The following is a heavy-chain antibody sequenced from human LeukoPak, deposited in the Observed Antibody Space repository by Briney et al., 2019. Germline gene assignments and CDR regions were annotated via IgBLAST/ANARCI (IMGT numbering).Heavy chain of an antibody. CDR2: IKQDGSEK. Sequence: GGSLRLSCAASGFTFSSYWMNWVRQAPGKGLEWVANIKQDGSEKYYVDSVKGRFTISRDNAKNSLYLQMNSLRAEDTAVYYCAKDRHYYDSSGYYHWGQGTLVTVSS. J-gene: IGHJ5*02. D-gene: IGHD3-22*01. V-gene: IGHV3-7*01. CDR3: AKDRHYYDSSGYYH. CDR1: GFTFSSYW.